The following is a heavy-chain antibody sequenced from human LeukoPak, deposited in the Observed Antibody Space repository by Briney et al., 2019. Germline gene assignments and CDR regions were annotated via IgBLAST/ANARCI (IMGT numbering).Heavy chain of an antibody. D-gene: IGHD1-1*01. CDR2: IYPGDSDT. V-gene: IGHV5-51*01. CDR3: ARHPERSWFRKRGVDLWFDP. J-gene: IGHJ5*02. CDR1: GYSFTSYW. Sequence: GESLKISCKGSGYSFTSYWIGWVRQMPGKGLEWMGIIYPGDSDTRYSPSFQGQVTISADKSISTAYQQWSSLKASDTAMYYCARHPERSWFRKRGVDLWFDPWGQGTLVTVSS.